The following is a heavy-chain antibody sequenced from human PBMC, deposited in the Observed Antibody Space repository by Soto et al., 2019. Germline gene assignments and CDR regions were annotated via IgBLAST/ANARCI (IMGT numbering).Heavy chain of an antibody. V-gene: IGHV3-33*01. Sequence: LRLSCAASRFSFSNYAMHWVRQAPGKGLEWLAVIYYDGSKKFFADSVKGRFSVSRDNSKNTLFLQINSLRAEDTAVYYCARDRPPTDSSNDALDIWGQGTMVTVSS. CDR2: IYYDGSKK. CDR1: RFSFSNYA. J-gene: IGHJ3*02. CDR3: ARDRPPTDSSNDALDI.